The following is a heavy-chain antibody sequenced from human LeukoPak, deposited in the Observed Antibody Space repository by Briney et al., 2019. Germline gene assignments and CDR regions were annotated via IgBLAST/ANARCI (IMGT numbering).Heavy chain of an antibody. CDR3: ARGSDFDWSPPDY. CDR2: MNPNSGNT. D-gene: IGHD3-9*01. CDR1: GYTFTNSD. J-gene: IGHJ4*02. Sequence: ASVKVSCKASGYTFTNSDIYWVRQASGQGLEYMGWMNPNSGNTGYTQKFKGRVTMTRKTSETTAYMELSSLRSEDTAIYYCARGSDFDWSPPDYWGQGTLVTVSP. V-gene: IGHV1-8*01.